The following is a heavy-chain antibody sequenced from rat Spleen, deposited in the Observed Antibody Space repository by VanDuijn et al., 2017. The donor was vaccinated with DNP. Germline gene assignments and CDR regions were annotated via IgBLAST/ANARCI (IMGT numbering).Heavy chain of an antibody. V-gene: IGHV5-25*01. Sequence: EVKLVESGGGLVQPGRSLKLSCAASGFTFSNFAMAWVRQAPKKGLEWVATITSGGSNTYYPDSVKGRFTISRDNAKSTLYLQMGSLRSEDTASYYCATGSSYGFANWGQGTLVTVSS. CDR1: GFTFSNFA. D-gene: IGHD1-2*01. J-gene: IGHJ3*01. CDR2: ITSGGSNT. CDR3: ATGSSYGFAN.